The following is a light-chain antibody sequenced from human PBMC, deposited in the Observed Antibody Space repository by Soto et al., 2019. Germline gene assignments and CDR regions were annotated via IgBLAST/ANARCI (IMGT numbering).Light chain of an antibody. CDR3: QQYGSSPGT. Sequence: EIVLTQSPGTLSLSPGERATLSCRASQSVSNSYLAWYQQKPGQAPRLLIYGASSRATGIPDRFSGSGSGTDFTLNISRLESEDFAVYYCQQYGSSPGTFGHGTKLEIK. J-gene: IGKJ2*01. CDR2: GAS. CDR1: QSVSNSY. V-gene: IGKV3-20*01.